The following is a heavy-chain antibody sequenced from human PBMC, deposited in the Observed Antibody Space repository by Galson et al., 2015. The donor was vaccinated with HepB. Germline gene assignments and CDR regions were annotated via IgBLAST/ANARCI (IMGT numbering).Heavy chain of an antibody. V-gene: IGHV2-5*02. CDR3: AHRRERWPEGYYTMDV. D-gene: IGHD5-24*01. Sequence: PALVKPTQTLTLTCSFSGFSLTTSGVGVGWIRQPPGKALEWLAVIYWDDDKRYSPSLKSRLTITKDTSKNQVVLTMTNMDPVDTGTYYCAHRRERWPEGYYTMDVWGQGTTVTVSS. CDR1: GFSLTTSGVG. CDR2: IYWDDDK. J-gene: IGHJ6*02.